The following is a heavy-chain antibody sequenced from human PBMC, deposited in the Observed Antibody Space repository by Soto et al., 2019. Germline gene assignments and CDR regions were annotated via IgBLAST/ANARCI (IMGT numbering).Heavy chain of an antibody. Sequence: QVQLVQSGAEEKKPGASVKVSCKASGYIFTGYAMHWVRQAPGQRLEWMGWINAGNGNTKYSQKFQGRVTITRDTSASAAYMELSSLSSEDTAVYYCARAVAVPADFDYWGQGTLVTVSS. CDR1: GYIFTGYA. CDR3: ARAVAVPADFDY. CDR2: INAGNGNT. J-gene: IGHJ4*02. D-gene: IGHD6-19*01. V-gene: IGHV1-3*05.